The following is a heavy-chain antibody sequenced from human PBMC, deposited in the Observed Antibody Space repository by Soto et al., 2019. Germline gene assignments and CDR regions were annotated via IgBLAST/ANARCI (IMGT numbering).Heavy chain of an antibody. CDR1: GFTFSTYW. V-gene: IGHV3-74*01. CDR2: INSDGSST. D-gene: IGHD5-18*01. Sequence: EVHLVESGGGLVQPGGSLRLSCAASGFTFSTYWMHWVRQAPGKGRVWVSRINSDGSSTSYADSVKGRFTISRDNAKNTLYLQMNSLRAEDTAVYYCTRVGYSSGYGFWGQGTLVTVSS. CDR3: TRVGYSSGYGF. J-gene: IGHJ4*02.